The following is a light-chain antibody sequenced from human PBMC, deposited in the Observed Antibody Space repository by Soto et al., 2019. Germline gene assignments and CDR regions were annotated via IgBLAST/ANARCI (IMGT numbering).Light chain of an antibody. CDR1: QSIGTN. J-gene: IGKJ4*01. CDR3: QQYNNWPLT. Sequence: VMTQSPATLSVSTGERATLSCRASQSIGTNLAWYQQKPDQAPRLLIYGASTSATGFLPMFSGSGSGTEFTLTISSLQSEDFAVYYCQQYNNWPLTFGGGTNVDIK. CDR2: GAS. V-gene: IGKV3-15*01.